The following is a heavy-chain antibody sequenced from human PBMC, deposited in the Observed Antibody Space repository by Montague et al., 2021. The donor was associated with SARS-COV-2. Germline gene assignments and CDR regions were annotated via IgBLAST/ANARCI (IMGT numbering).Heavy chain of an antibody. Sequence: SETLSLTCAVHGGSFSTYSWNWIRQPPGKGLEWIGEIHHGGSTNYNPSLKSRVTISADTPKNQFFLKLTSVAAADTAVDYCARLGDGVVPSPILGVGPYYSYYYMDVWGKGTTVTVSS. V-gene: IGHV4-34*01. D-gene: IGHD3-10*01. CDR3: ARLGDGVVPSPILGVGPYYSYYYMDV. J-gene: IGHJ6*03. CDR1: GGSFSTYS. CDR2: IHHGGST.